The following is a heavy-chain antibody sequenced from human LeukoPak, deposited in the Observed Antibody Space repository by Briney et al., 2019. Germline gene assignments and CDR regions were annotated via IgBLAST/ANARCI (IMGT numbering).Heavy chain of an antibody. V-gene: IGHV3-30*02. Sequence: GGSLRLSCAPSGLPFSSYGMHWVAQAPDKGLEGMKFIWYDGSNNYYADSVKGRFTIYRDNSKNTLYMQMNSLSAEDTAVYYCAKAPSTSNWFDPWGQGTLVTVSS. CDR2: IWYDGSNN. CDR1: GLPFSSYG. CDR3: AKAPSTSNWFDP. J-gene: IGHJ5*02. D-gene: IGHD5/OR15-5a*01.